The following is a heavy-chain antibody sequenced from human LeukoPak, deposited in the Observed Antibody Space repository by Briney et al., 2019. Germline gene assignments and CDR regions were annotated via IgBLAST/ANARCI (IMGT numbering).Heavy chain of an antibody. J-gene: IGHJ4*02. CDR1: GFTFSSYA. CDR3: AKGSSRTIAALLNY. V-gene: IGHV3-23*01. Sequence: PGGSLRLSCASSGFTFSSYAMSGVRQAPGRGREWVSAISERGVTTYSADSGKGRFTIARDNSKNTLYQQVNSLKAEDMAVYYCAKGSSRTIAALLNYWGQGTLVTVSS. D-gene: IGHD6-6*01. CDR2: ISERGVTT.